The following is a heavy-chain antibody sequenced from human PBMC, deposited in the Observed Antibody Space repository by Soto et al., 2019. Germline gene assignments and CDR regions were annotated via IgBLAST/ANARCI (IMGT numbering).Heavy chain of an antibody. J-gene: IGHJ6*03. D-gene: IGHD4-17*01. CDR2: ISSSSSYI. CDR1: GFTFSSYS. CDR3: AKDYGDYSEGYMDV. Sequence: GGSLRLSCAASGFTFSSYSMNWVRQAPGKGLEWVSSISSSSSYIYYADSVKGRFTISRDNAKNSLYLQMNSLRAEDTAVYYCAKDYGDYSEGYMDVWGKGTTVTVSS. V-gene: IGHV3-21*01.